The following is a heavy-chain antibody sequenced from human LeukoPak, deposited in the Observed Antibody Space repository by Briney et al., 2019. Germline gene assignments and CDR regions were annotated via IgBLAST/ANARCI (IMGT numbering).Heavy chain of an antibody. D-gene: IGHD3-22*01. Sequence: PGGSLRLSCAASGFTFSSYWMHWVRRAPGKGLVWVSRINNDGSSTTYADSVKGRFTISRDNAKNTMYLQMNSLRADDTAVYFCAREGSSGLDFDYWGQGTLVTVSS. V-gene: IGHV3-74*01. J-gene: IGHJ4*02. CDR2: INNDGSST. CDR1: GFTFSSYW. CDR3: AREGSSGLDFDY.